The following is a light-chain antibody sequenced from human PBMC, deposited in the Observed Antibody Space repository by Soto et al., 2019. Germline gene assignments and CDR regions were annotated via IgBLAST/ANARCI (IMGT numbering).Light chain of an antibody. CDR2: AAS. Sequence: DIQMTQSPSSLSASVGDRVTITCRASQAIYNYLAWYQQKPGKVPTLLISAASTLQSGVPSRFSGSGSGTDVTHTISSLQPEDVATYYCQKFSAVPTFGVGTKVEI. CDR1: QAIYNY. J-gene: IGKJ4*01. V-gene: IGKV1-27*01. CDR3: QKFSAVPT.